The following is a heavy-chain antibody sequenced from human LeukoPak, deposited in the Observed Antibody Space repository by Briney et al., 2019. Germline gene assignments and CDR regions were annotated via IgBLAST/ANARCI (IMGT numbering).Heavy chain of an antibody. Sequence: TSETLSLTCTVSGGSISSSSYYWGWIRQPPGKVLEWIGTISYSGSTYYNPSLKSRVTLSVDTSKNQFSLKLSSVTAADTAVYYCARHGLVFRGVTPAWGQGTLVTVSS. V-gene: IGHV4-39*01. CDR2: ISYSGST. CDR1: GGSISSSSYY. D-gene: IGHD3-10*01. J-gene: IGHJ5*02. CDR3: ARHGLVFRGVTPA.